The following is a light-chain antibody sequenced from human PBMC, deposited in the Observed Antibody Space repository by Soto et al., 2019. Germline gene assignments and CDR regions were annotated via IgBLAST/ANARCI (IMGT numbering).Light chain of an antibody. CDR2: WAS. CDR3: QQYYSTPLP. J-gene: IGKJ4*01. CDR1: QSVLYSSNNKNY. V-gene: IGKV4-1*01. Sequence: DIVMTQSPDSLAVSLGERATINCKSSQSVLYSSNNKNYLAWYQQKPGQPPKPLIYWASTRESGVPDRFSGSGSGTDFTLTISSLQAEDVAVYYCQQYYSTPLPFGGGTKVEIK.